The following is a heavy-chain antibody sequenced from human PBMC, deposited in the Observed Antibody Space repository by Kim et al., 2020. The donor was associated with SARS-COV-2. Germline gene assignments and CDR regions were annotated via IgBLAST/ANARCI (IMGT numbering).Heavy chain of an antibody. CDR3: VREMSLGYCSRTSCYDFDH. V-gene: IGHV1-18*01. CDR1: GYTFTSYG. CDR2: ISAYNGNT. D-gene: IGHD2-2*01. Sequence: ASVKVSCKASGYTFTSYGISWVRQAPGQGLEWLGWISAYNGNTYHEQKLQGRVTMTTDTSTSTAYMELRSLRSDDTAMYYCVREMSLGYCSRTSCYDFDHWGQGTLVTVSS. J-gene: IGHJ4*02.